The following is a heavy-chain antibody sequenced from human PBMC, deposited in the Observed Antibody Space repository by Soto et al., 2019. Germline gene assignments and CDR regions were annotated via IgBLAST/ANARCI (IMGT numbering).Heavy chain of an antibody. V-gene: IGHV1-69*06. CDR2: IIPIFGTP. J-gene: IGHJ5*02. CDR3: ARGLECRGYCLDKPTWFAP. D-gene: IGHD2-15*01. Sequence: SVKVSCKASGGTFSTYTFSWMRQAPGQGLEWMGRIIPIFGTPYYAQKFQGRVTITADKSTSTVYMELSSLRSDDTAVYFCARGLECRGYCLDKPTWFAPWGQGTLVTVSS. CDR1: GGTFSTYT.